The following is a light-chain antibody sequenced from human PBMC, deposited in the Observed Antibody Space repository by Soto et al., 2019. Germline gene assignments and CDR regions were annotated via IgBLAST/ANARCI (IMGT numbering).Light chain of an antibody. Sequence: DIQMTKSPSTLSAAVGDRVTITCRASQSISNWLALYQHKPWKAPKLLIYDASSWESGVPSRFSGSGSGTELPLTISSRQSDDLATYYCQQYNSYSETFGQGTKVEIK. CDR1: QSISNW. CDR3: QQYNSYSET. CDR2: DAS. V-gene: IGKV1-5*01. J-gene: IGKJ1*01.